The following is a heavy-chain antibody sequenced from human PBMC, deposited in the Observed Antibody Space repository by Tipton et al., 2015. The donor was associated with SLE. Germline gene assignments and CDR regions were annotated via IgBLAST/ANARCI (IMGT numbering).Heavy chain of an antibody. CDR2: IYYSGST. J-gene: IGHJ4*02. V-gene: IGHV4-59*12. CDR3: VRAGDGYNKFDY. CDR1: GGSISSYY. Sequence: TLSLTCTVSGGSISSYYWSWIRQPPGKGLEWIGYIYYSGSTNYNPSLKSRVTISVDTSKNQFSLKLSSVTAADTAVYYCVRAGDGYNKFDYWGQGTLVTVSS. D-gene: IGHD5-24*01.